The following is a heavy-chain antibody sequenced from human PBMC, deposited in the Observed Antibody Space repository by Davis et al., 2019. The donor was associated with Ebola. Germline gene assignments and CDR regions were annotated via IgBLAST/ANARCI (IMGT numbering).Heavy chain of an antibody. CDR3: ARGDYNWFDP. D-gene: IGHD2-21*01. Sequence: GESLKISCAASGFTVSSNYMSWVRQAPGKGLEWVSVIYSGGSTYYADSVKGRFTISRDNSKNTLYLQMNSLRAEDTAVYYCARGDYNWFDPWGQGTLVTVSS. CDR1: GFTVSSNY. J-gene: IGHJ5*02. V-gene: IGHV3-66*01. CDR2: IYSGGST.